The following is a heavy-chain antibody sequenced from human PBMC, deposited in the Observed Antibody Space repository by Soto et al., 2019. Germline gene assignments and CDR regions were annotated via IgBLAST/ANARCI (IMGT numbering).Heavy chain of an antibody. D-gene: IGHD1-20*01. J-gene: IGHJ2*01. CDR3: ARRAITSAGYFDL. Sequence: GGSLRLSCAASGFTFSNYWMSWVRQAPGKGLEWVANIKQDGSEKNYKDSVKGRLTISRDNAKNSLSLQMNSLRAEDTAVYYCARRAITSAGYFDLWGRGTLVTVSS. CDR2: IKQDGSEK. CDR1: GFTFSNYW. V-gene: IGHV3-7*01.